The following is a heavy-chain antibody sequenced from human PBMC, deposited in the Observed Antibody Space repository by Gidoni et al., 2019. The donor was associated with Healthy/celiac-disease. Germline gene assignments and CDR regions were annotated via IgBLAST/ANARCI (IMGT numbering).Heavy chain of an antibody. CDR2: IYPSGST. V-gene: IGHV4-30-2*01. D-gene: IGHD3-16*02. CDR3: ARGVYDYIWGSYRSYNWFDP. Sequence: QLQLQESGSGLVKPSQTLSLTCAVSGGSISSGGYSWSWIRQPPGKGLEWIGYIYPSGSTYYNPSLKSRVTISVDRSKNQFSLKLSSVTAADTAVYYCARGVYDYIWGSYRSYNWFDPWGQGTLVTVSS. CDR1: GGSISSGGYS. J-gene: IGHJ5*02.